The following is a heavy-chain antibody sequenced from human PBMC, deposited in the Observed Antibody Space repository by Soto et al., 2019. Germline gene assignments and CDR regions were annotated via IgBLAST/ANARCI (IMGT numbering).Heavy chain of an antibody. CDR2: IYWDDDK. CDR3: AHIGPCCSGGRCSYYLDY. Sequence: QITLKESGPTLVKPTQTLTLTCTFSGFSLSTSGVGVGWIRQPPGKALEWLALIYWDDDKRYRPSLKSRLTITKDTSKNQVVLTMTNMDPVDTATYYCAHIGPCCSGGRCSYYLDYWGQGTLVTVSS. CDR1: GFSLSTSGVG. V-gene: IGHV2-5*02. D-gene: IGHD2-15*01. J-gene: IGHJ4*02.